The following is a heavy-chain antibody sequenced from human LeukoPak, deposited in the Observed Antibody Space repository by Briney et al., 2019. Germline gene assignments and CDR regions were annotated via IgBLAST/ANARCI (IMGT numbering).Heavy chain of an antibody. J-gene: IGHJ4*02. Sequence: GGSLILSFAAAGFTFRSYSLNWVRQAPGKGLEWVSYISSSSSTIYYADSVKGRFTISRDNAKNSLYLQMNSLRAEDTAMYYCASVYGAFDYWGQETLVTVSS. CDR2: ISSSSSTI. CDR1: GFTFRSYS. V-gene: IGHV3-48*01. D-gene: IGHD4/OR15-4a*01. CDR3: ASVYGAFDY.